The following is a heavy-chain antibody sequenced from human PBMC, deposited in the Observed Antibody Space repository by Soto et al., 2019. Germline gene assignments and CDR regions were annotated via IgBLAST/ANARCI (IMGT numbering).Heavy chain of an antibody. CDR3: AKGVGSYYFDY. J-gene: IGHJ4*02. Sequence: QVPLVESGGGVVQPGRSLRLSCAASGFTFSRYPMYWVRQAPGNGLEWVAVIPYDGNNKYYADSVKGRFTISRDNAKNTLYLQMNNLRPEDTAVYYCAKGVGSYYFDYWGQGTLVTVSS. D-gene: IGHD1-26*01. CDR1: GFTFSRYP. CDR2: IPYDGNNK. V-gene: IGHV3-30-3*01.